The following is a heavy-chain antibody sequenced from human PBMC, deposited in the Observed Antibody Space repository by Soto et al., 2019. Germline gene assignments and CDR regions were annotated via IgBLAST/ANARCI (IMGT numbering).Heavy chain of an antibody. CDR1: GFTFSSYA. D-gene: IGHD3-16*02. Sequence: EVQLLESGGGLVQPGGSLRLSCAASGFTFSSYAMSWVRQAPGKGLEWVSAISGSGGSTYYADSVKGRFTISRDNSKNTLYLQMNSLSAEDTAVYYCAKGTHLGELSLYAYWGQGTLVTVSS. CDR2: ISGSGGST. J-gene: IGHJ4*02. V-gene: IGHV3-23*01. CDR3: AKGTHLGELSLYAY.